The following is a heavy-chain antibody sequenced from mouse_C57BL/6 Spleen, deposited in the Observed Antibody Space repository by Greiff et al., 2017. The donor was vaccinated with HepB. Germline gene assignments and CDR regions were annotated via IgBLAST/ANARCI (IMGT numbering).Heavy chain of an antibody. D-gene: IGHD1-1*01. CDR3: ARDGTTVGYWYFDV. V-gene: IGHV5-4*01. CDR2: ISDGGSYT. CDR1: GFTFSSYA. J-gene: IGHJ1*03. Sequence: EVHLVESGGGLVKPGGSLKLSCAASGFTFSSYAMSWVRQTPERRLGWVATISDGGSYTYYPDNVKGGFTISSDNAKNNLYLQMSHLKSEDTAMYYCARDGTTVGYWYFDVWGTGTTVTVSS.